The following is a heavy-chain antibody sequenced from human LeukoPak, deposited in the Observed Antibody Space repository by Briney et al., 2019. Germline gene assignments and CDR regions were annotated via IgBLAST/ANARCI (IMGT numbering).Heavy chain of an antibody. J-gene: IGHJ5*02. Sequence: GGSLRLSCAASGFTFSSSAMSWVRQAPGKGLEWVSAISNNGGYTYYADSVQGRFTISRDNSKSTLCLQMNSLRAEDTAVYYCAKQLGYCSDGSCYYWFDPWGQGTLVTVSS. CDR1: GFTFSSSA. V-gene: IGHV3-23*01. CDR2: ISNNGGYT. D-gene: IGHD2-15*01. CDR3: AKQLGYCSDGSCYYWFDP.